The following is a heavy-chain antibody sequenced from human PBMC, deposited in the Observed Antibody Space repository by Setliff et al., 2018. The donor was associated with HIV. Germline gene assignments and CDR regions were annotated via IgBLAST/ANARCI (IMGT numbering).Heavy chain of an antibody. CDR1: GGSISSYY. CDR2: IYYTGTT. Sequence: SETLSLTCTVSGGSISSYYWSWIRQPPGKGLEWIGYIYYTGTTKYNPSLKSRVTMSVDTSKNQLSLKLSSLTAADTAVYYCASSGYNYGGYYMDVWGKGTTVTVSS. D-gene: IGHD5-18*01. CDR3: ASSGYNYGGYYMDV. J-gene: IGHJ6*03. V-gene: IGHV4-59*01.